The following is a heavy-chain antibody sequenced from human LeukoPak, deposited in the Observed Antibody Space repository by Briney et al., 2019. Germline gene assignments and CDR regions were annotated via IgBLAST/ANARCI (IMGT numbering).Heavy chain of an antibody. D-gene: IGHD7-27*01. Sequence: PGGSLRLSRAASGFTLSAYDMHWVRQLTGRGLEWVSTIAVGGGTLYSDSVKGRFTIFRESAENSLYLQLHSLRAEDTAVYYCARRPNWGAANWYFDPWGRGTPVTVSS. CDR1: GFTLSAYD. CDR3: ARRPNWGAANWYFDP. CDR2: IAVGGGT. V-gene: IGHV3-13*04. J-gene: IGHJ2*01.